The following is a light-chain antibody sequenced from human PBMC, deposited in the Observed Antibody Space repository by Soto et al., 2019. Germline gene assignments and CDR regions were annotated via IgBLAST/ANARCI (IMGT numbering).Light chain of an antibody. J-gene: IGKJ1*01. CDR3: QQYETFSGT. CDR2: DAS. V-gene: IGKV1-5*01. CDR1: QSVSGW. Sequence: DIQMTQSPSTXSASVGDTATVTCRASQSVSGWLAWYQQKPGEAPKXMIYDASALPRGVPSRFSGSGSGTKFTLTIASLQPDDVATYYCQQYETFSGTFGPGTKVDI.